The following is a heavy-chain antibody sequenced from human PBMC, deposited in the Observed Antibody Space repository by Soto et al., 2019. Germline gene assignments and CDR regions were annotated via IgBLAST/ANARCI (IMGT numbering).Heavy chain of an antibody. D-gene: IGHD3-10*01. J-gene: IGHJ5*02. CDR3: AKPVTAKLWFGESNWFDP. CDR1: GFTFSSYA. Sequence: GGSLRLSCAASGFTFSSYAMSWVRQAPGKGLEWVSAISGSGGSTYYADSVKGRFTISRDNSKNTLYLQMNSLRAEDTAVYYCAKPVTAKLWFGESNWFDPWGQGTLVTISS. V-gene: IGHV3-23*01. CDR2: ISGSGGST.